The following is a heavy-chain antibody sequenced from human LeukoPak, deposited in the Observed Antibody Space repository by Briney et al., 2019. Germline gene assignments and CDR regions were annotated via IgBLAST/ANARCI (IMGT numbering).Heavy chain of an antibody. CDR2: IYYSGST. Sequence: PSETLSLTCTVSGGSISSYYWSWIRQPPGKGLEWIGYIYYSGSTNYNPSLKSRVTISVDTSKNQFSLKLSSVTAADTAVYYCARVRSSGKPHLAFWGQGTLVTVSS. CDR3: ARVRSSGKPHLAF. V-gene: IGHV4-59*01. J-gene: IGHJ4*02. CDR1: GGSISSYY.